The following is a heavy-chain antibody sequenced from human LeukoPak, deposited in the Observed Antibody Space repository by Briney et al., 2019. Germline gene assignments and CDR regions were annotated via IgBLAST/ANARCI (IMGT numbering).Heavy chain of an antibody. Sequence: WVRQPPGKGLEWIGSIYYSGSTYYNPSLKSRVTISVDTSKNQFSLKLSSVTAADTAVYYCARLYYGSGSYYNFDYWGQGTLVTVSS. D-gene: IGHD3-10*01. V-gene: IGHV4-39*01. J-gene: IGHJ4*02. CDR2: IYYSGST. CDR3: ARLYYGSGSYYNFDY.